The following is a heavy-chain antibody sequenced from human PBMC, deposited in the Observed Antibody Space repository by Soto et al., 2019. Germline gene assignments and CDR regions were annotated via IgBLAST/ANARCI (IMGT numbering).Heavy chain of an antibody. Sequence: PGGSLRLSCSASGFTFSSYAMHWVRQAPGKGLEYVSAVSSNGGSTYYADSVKGRFTISRDNSKNTLYLQMSSLIAEDTAVYYCAIDIAPLYYDFWSGSYYGMDVWGQGTTVTVSS. CDR1: GFTFSSYA. J-gene: IGHJ6*02. D-gene: IGHD3-3*01. V-gene: IGHV3-64D*06. CDR2: VSSNGGST. CDR3: AIDIAPLYYDFWSGSYYGMDV.